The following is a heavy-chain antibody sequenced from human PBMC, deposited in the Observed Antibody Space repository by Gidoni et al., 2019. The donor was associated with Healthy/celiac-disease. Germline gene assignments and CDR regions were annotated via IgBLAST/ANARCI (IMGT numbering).Heavy chain of an antibody. J-gene: IGHJ6*02. Sequence: QVQRVESGGGVVQPGRCRRLSCAASGFTFSSYGRHWVRQAPGKGLEWVAVIWYAGSNKYYAASVKGRFTISRDNSMTTLYLQMNSLRAEDTAVYYCARDYGDHHDPERNYYGMDVWGQGTTVTVSS. CDR2: IWYAGSNK. D-gene: IGHD4-17*01. CDR1: GFTFSSYG. V-gene: IGHV3-33*08. CDR3: ARDYGDHHDPERNYYGMDV.